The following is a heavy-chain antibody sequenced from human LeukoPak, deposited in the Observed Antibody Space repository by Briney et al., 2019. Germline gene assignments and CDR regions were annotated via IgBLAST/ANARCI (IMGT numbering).Heavy chain of an antibody. D-gene: IGHD3-22*01. J-gene: IGHJ4*02. V-gene: IGHV3-53*01. Sequence: GGSLRLSCAASGFTVSSNYMSWVRQAPGKGLEWVSVIYSGGSTYYADSVKGRFTISRDNSKNTLYLQMNSLRAEDTAVYYCWGYDSSGTASSPIDYWGQGTLATVSS. CDR2: IYSGGST. CDR1: GFTVSSNY. CDR3: WGYDSSGTASSPIDY.